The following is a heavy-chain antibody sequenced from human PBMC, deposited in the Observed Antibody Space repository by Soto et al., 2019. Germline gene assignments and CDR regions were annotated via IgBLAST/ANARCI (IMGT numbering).Heavy chain of an antibody. CDR3: TTVLRYFDWLLYFDY. J-gene: IGHJ4*02. V-gene: IGHV3-49*04. CDR2: IRSKAYGGTT. CDR1: GFTFGDYA. Sequence: PGGSLRLSCTASGFTFGDYAMSWVRQAPGKGLEWVGFIRSKAYGGTTEYAASVKGRFTISRDDSKSIAYLQMNSLKTEDTAVYYCTTVLRYFDWLLYFDYWGQGTLVTVS. D-gene: IGHD3-9*01.